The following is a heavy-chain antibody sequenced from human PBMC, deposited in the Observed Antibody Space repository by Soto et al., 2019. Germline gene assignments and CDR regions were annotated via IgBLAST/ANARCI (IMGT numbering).Heavy chain of an antibody. D-gene: IGHD1-26*01. CDR1: GGSVSSSQYY. V-gene: IGHV4-39*01. CDR2: GSYSGTT. J-gene: IGHJ4*02. Sequence: SETLSLTCTVSGGSVSSSQYYWAWIRQPPGKGLEWVASGSYSGTTFYNLSLKSRVTISVDTSKNQFSLKLTSVTAADTAVYHCARHVGNSPPGSWGQGTLVTVSS. CDR3: ARHVGNSPPGS.